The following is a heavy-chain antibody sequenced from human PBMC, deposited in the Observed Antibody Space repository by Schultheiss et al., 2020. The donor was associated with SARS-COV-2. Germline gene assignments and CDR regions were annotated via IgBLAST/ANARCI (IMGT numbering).Heavy chain of an antibody. Sequence: SETLSLTCTVSGGSISSGGYYWSWVRQPPGKGLEWIGEVHHSGSTNYNPSLKSRVTISVDTSKNQFSLKLSSVTAADMAVYYCARGAKYCSSTSCYSWFFRYYFDYWGQGTLVTVSS. V-gene: IGHV4-61*08. CDR3: ARGAKYCSSTSCYSWFFRYYFDY. D-gene: IGHD2-2*01. CDR2: VHHSGST. J-gene: IGHJ4*02. CDR1: GGSISSGGYY.